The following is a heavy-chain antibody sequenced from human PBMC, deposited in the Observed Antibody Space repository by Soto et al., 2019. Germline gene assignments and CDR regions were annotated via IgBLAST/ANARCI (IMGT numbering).Heavy chain of an antibody. V-gene: IGHV3-9*01. CDR2: ISWNSGSI. CDR3: AKDSYSRRYFDWLLKGYFDY. D-gene: IGHD3-9*01. J-gene: IGHJ4*02. CDR1: GFTFDDYA. Sequence: EVQLVESGGGLVQPGRSLRLSCAASGFTFDDYAMHWVRQAPGKGLEWVSGISWNSGSIGYADSVKGRFTISRDNAKNSLYLQMNSLRAEDTALYYCAKDSYSRRYFDWLLKGYFDYWGQGTLVTVSS.